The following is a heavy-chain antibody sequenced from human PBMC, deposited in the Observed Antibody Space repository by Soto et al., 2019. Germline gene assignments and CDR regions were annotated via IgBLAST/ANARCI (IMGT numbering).Heavy chain of an antibody. CDR2: ISWNSGKI. Sequence: EVQLVESGGGLVQPGRSLRLSCAASGFTFDDYAMHWVRQAPGKGLEWVSGISWNSGKIGYADSVKGRFTISSDNANNSLYLQMNSLKTEDTSFYSCAKDIVGAINYWGQETLVTVSS. CDR1: GFTFDDYA. V-gene: IGHV3-9*01. CDR3: AKDIVGAINY. J-gene: IGHJ4*02. D-gene: IGHD1-26*01.